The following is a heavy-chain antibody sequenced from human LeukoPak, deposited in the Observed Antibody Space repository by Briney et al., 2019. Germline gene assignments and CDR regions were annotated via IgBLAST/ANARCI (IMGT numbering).Heavy chain of an antibody. J-gene: IGHJ4*02. CDR2: ISGSGGST. V-gene: IGHV3-23*01. D-gene: IGHD6-13*01. CDR3: AKTGTPWYYFDY. CDR1: GFTFGDYA. Sequence: QSGGSLRLSCTASGFTFGDYAMSWFRQAPGKGLEWVSAISGSGGSTYYADSVKGRFTISRDNSKNTLYLQMNSLRAEDTAVYYCAKTGTPWYYFDYWGQGTLVTVSS.